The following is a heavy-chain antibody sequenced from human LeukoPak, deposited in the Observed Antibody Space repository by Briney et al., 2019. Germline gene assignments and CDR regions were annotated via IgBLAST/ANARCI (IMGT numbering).Heavy chain of an antibody. Sequence: GGSLRLSCAASGNYWMHWVRRVPGKGLVWVSHINSDGSWTSYADSVKGRFTISKDNAKNTVYLQMNSLRAEDTAVYYCVSFYETYWGRGTLVTVSS. V-gene: IGHV3-74*01. D-gene: IGHD2/OR15-2a*01. J-gene: IGHJ4*02. CDR3: VSFYETY. CDR2: INSDGSWT. CDR1: GNYW.